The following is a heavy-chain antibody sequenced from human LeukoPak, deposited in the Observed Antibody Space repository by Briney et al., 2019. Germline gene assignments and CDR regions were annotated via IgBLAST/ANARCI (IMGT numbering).Heavy chain of an antibody. CDR3: ARAPXXXXXXXYXXYMXV. V-gene: IGHV3-48*03. J-gene: IGHJ6*03. CDR1: GFTFSSYE. Sequence: GGSLRLSCAASGFTFSSYEMNWVRQAPGKGLEWVSYISSSGSTIYYADSVKGRFTISRDNAKNSLYLQMNSLRAEDTAVYYCARAPXXXXXXXYXXYMXVWGKGTTVXXS. CDR2: ISSSGSTI.